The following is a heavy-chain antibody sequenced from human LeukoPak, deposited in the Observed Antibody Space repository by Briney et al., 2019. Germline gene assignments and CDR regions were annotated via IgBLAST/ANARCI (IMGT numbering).Heavy chain of an antibody. Sequence: GSLRLSCAASGFTFSSYAMSWVRQAPGKGLEWIGEINHSGSTNYNPSLKSRVTISVDTSKNQFSLKLSSVTAADTAVYYCARHPRSRVRHYLYYFDYWGQGTLVTVSS. CDR1: GFTFSSYA. J-gene: IGHJ4*02. CDR2: INHSGST. D-gene: IGHD3-10*01. V-gene: IGHV4-34*01. CDR3: ARHPRSRVRHYLYYFDY.